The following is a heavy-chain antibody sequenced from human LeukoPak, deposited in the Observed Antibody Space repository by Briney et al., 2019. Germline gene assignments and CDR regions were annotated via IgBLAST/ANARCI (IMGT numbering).Heavy chain of an antibody. J-gene: IGHJ3*02. CDR3: ASSYYYDSSGYSNRAFDI. D-gene: IGHD3-22*01. Sequence: GASVKVSCKASGYTLTSYAMHWVRQAPGQRLEWMGWINAGNGNTKYSQKFQGRVTITRDTSASTAYMELSSLRSEDTAVYYCASSYYYDSSGYSNRAFDIWGQGAMVTVSS. CDR2: INAGNGNT. CDR1: GYTLTSYA. V-gene: IGHV1-3*01.